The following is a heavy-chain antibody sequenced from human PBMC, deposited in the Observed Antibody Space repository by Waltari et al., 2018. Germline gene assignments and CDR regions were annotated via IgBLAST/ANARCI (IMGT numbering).Heavy chain of an antibody. Sequence: EVQLVESGGGLVQPGGYLRLSCAASGCNFSSYWMSWVRQAPGKGLEWVANIKQDGSEKYYVDSVKGRFTISRDNAKNSLYLQMNSLRAEDTAVYYCARDSQAWGTTAGGTDYWGQGTLVTVSS. CDR2: IKQDGSEK. V-gene: IGHV3-7*01. J-gene: IGHJ4*02. CDR1: GCNFSSYW. D-gene: IGHD1-7*01. CDR3: ARDSQAWGTTAGGTDY.